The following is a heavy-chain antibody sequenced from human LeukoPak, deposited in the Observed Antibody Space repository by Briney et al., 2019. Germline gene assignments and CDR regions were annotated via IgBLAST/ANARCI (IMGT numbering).Heavy chain of an antibody. CDR2: ISSSSSYI. CDR3: ARDYYASGSHDS. J-gene: IGHJ5*02. V-gene: IGHV3-21*01. CDR1: GFTFSSYC. Sequence: PGGSLRLSCAASGFTFSSYCMNWVRQAPGKGLEWVSSISSSSSYIYYADSVKGRFTISRDNAKNSLYLQMNSLRAEDTAVYYCARDYYASGSHDSWGQGALVTVSS. D-gene: IGHD3-10*01.